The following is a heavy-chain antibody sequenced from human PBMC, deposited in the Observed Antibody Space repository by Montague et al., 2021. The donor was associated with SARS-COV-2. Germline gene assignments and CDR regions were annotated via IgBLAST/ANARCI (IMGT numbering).Heavy chain of an antibody. V-gene: IGHV4-61*01. Sequence: SETLSLTCTVSGVSVSSGSYYWCWIRQPPGKGLEWIGYIYYSGSTNYNPSLKSRVTISVDTSKNQFSLKLSSVTAEDTAVYYCARERLGYYDTSSYYVFDYWGQGTLVTVSS. CDR3: ARERLGYYDTSSYYVFDY. J-gene: IGHJ4*02. CDR2: IYYSGST. D-gene: IGHD3-22*01. CDR1: GVSVSSGSYY.